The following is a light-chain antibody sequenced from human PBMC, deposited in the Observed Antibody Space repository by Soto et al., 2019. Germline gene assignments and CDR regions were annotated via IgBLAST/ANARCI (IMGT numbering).Light chain of an antibody. CDR2: GAS. CDR1: QSVSSSY. Sequence: EIVLTQSPGTLSLSPGERATLSCRASQSVSSSYLAWYQQKPGQAPRLLIYGASSRATGIPDRFSGSGSGTDFTLTISRLEAEDSAVYYCQQYGSSRLTFGGGTKVEIK. V-gene: IGKV3-20*01. J-gene: IGKJ4*01. CDR3: QQYGSSRLT.